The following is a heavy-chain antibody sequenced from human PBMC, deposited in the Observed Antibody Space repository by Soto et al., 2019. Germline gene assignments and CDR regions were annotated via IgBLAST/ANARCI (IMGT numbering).Heavy chain of an antibody. CDR1: GFTVSSNY. CDR3: ARDKWAPYYYYGMDV. Sequence: GGSLRLSCAASGFTVSSNYMSWVRQAPGKGLEWVSVIYSGGSTYYADSVKGRFTISRDNSKNTLYLQMNSLRAEDTAVYYCARDKWAPYYYYGMDVWGQGTTVTVSS. CDR2: IYSGGST. V-gene: IGHV3-53*01. J-gene: IGHJ6*02. D-gene: IGHD1-26*01.